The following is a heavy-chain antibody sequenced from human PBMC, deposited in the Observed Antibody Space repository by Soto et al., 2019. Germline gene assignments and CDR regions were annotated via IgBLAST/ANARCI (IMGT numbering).Heavy chain of an antibody. V-gene: IGHV4-39*01. CDR3: ARHVVAGPGGFDY. CDR1: GGSISSSSYY. Sequence: QLQLQESGPGLVKPSETLSLTCTVSGGSISSSSYYWGWIRQPPGKGLEWIGSIYYSGSTYYNPSLKSRVTISVDTSKNQFSLKLSSVTAADTAVYYCARHVVAGPGGFDYWGQGTLVTVSS. D-gene: IGHD6-19*01. CDR2: IYYSGST. J-gene: IGHJ4*02.